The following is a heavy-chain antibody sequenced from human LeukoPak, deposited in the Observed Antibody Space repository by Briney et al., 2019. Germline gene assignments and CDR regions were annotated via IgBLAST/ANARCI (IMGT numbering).Heavy chain of an antibody. CDR1: GFTFSNYG. D-gene: IGHD1-1*01. CDR2: ISYDGSSK. Sequence: PGGSLRLSCAASGFTFSNYGMHWVRQAPGKGLEWVTFISYDGSSKYYADSVKGRFTISRDNSKNTVSLQMNSLRVEDTAVYYCANGPWNAPRDYWGQGILVIVSS. V-gene: IGHV3-30*02. J-gene: IGHJ4*02. CDR3: ANGPWNAPRDY.